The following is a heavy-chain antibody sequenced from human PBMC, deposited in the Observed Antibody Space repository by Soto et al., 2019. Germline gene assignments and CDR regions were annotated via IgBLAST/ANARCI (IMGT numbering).Heavy chain of an antibody. Sequence: QPGGSIRLSCAASGFTFDDYAMHWVRQAPGKGLEWVSGTSWNNDRIGYADSVKGRFTISRDNAKNSLYLQMNSLRAEDTALYYCVKDMGGHYYYYDLDVWGPGTTVTVSS. CDR2: TSWNNDRI. CDR1: GFTFDDYA. J-gene: IGHJ6*02. D-gene: IGHD3-16*01. CDR3: VKDMGGHYYYYDLDV. V-gene: IGHV3-9*01.